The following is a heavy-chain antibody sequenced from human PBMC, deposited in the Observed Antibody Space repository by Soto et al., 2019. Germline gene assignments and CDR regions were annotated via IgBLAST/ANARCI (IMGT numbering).Heavy chain of an antibody. D-gene: IGHD6-13*01. Sequence: ASVKVSCQASGYTFTGYYMHWVRQAPGQGLEWMGWINPNSGGTNYAQKFQGWVTMTRDTPISTAYMELSRLRSDDTAVYYCARDRAHSSSWYFDYWGQGTLVTVSS. J-gene: IGHJ4*02. V-gene: IGHV1-2*04. CDR3: ARDRAHSSSWYFDY. CDR2: INPNSGGT. CDR1: GYTFTGYY.